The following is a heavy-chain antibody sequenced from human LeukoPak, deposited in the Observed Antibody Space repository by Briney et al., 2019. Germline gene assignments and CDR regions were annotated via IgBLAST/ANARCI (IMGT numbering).Heavy chain of an antibody. CDR1: GFTFSSYG. J-gene: IGHJ6*02. Sequence: GGALRLSCAAPGFTFSSYGMDWGRQAPGKGRGWVAVICYDGNNKYYADFVKGRFTISRDNSKNTLYLQMNSLRAEDTAVYNCARDRGSREDGMDVWGQGTTVTVSS. D-gene: IGHD1-26*01. V-gene: IGHV3-33*01. CDR3: ARDRGSREDGMDV. CDR2: ICYDGNNK.